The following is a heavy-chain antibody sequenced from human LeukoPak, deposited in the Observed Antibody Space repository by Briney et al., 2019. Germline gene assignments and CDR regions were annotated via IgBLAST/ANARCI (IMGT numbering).Heavy chain of an antibody. J-gene: IGHJ5*02. D-gene: IGHD2-2*01. CDR2: IYYSGST. CDR1: GGSISSYY. Sequence: KASETLSLTCTVSGGSISSYYWSWIRQPPGKGLEWIGYIYYSGSTNYNPSLKSRVTISVDTSKNQFSLKLSSVTAADTAVYYCARASYYCSSTSCYPNWFDPWGQGTLVTVSS. V-gene: IGHV4-59*01. CDR3: ARASYYCSSTSCYPNWFDP.